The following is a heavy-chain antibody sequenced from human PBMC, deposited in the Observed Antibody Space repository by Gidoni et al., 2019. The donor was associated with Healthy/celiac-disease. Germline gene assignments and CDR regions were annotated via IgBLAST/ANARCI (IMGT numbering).Heavy chain of an antibody. V-gene: IGHV5-51*01. CDR1: GYSCTSYW. Sequence: EVQLVQSGAEAKKPGESLKIPCKGSGYSCTSYWIGWVRQVPGKGLEWMWIIYPGDSYTSYSPSFQGQVTISASKPISTAYLQWRSLKASYTAMYYCARPNGAGDPFDAFDIWGQGTMVTVSS. D-gene: IGHD7-27*01. CDR3: ARPNGAGDPFDAFDI. J-gene: IGHJ3*02. CDR2: IYPGDSYT.